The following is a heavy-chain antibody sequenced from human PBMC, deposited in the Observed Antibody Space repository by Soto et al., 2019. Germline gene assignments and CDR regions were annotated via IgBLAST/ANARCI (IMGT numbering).Heavy chain of an antibody. CDR2: INPNSGGT. Sequence: ASVKVSCKASGHTFTGYYMHWVRQAPGQGLEWMGWINPNSGGTNYAQKFQGWVTMTRDTSISTAYMELSRLRSDATAVYYCARDGWSDSSGWEAAFDICGQATMVTV. V-gene: IGHV1-2*04. CDR3: ARDGWSDSSGWEAAFDI. D-gene: IGHD6-19*01. J-gene: IGHJ3*02. CDR1: GHTFTGYY.